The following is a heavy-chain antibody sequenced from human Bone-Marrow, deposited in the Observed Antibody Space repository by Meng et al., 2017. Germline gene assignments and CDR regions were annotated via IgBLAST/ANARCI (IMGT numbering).Heavy chain of an antibody. CDR2: INAGNGQT. D-gene: IGHD6-13*01. V-gene: IGHV1-3*01. J-gene: IGHJ4*02. CDR1: GYSFTSYA. CDR3: ARGGIAAAAYSDH. Sequence: QLVQSGAEGKKPGAVVKLSCEAYGYSFTSYAIHCVRQAPGESLEWMGWINAGNGQTKYSETFQGRVAIARDTSANTAYMELSSLTSEDTAVYYCARGGIAAAAYSDHWGQGTLVTVSS.